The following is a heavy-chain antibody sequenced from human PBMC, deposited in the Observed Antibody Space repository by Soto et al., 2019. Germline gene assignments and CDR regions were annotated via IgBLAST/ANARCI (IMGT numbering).Heavy chain of an antibody. CDR1: GFTFSSYA. J-gene: IGHJ5*02. CDR3: ARDVRGRFLEWCGGFDP. V-gene: IGHV3-30-3*01. D-gene: IGHD3-3*01. Sequence: QVQLVESGGGVVQPGRSLRLSCAASGFTFSSYAMHWVRQAPGKGLEWVAVISYDGSNKYYADSVKGRFTISRDNSKNTLNLQMNSLRAEDTAVYYCARDVRGRFLEWCGGFDPWGQGTLVTVSS. CDR2: ISYDGSNK.